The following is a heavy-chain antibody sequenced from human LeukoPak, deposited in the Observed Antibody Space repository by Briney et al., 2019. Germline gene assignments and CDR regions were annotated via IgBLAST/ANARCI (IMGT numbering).Heavy chain of an antibody. Sequence: PGGSLRLSCAASGFTFSSYAMSWVRQAPGKGLEWVSSISSTGIGTYYADSVKGRFTISRDNSKNTLFLQMNSLRAQDTAVYYCAKDPNSSWSFDYWGQGTLVTVSS. CDR3: AKDPNSSWSFDY. CDR2: ISSTGIGT. CDR1: GFTFSSYA. D-gene: IGHD6-13*01. J-gene: IGHJ4*02. V-gene: IGHV3-23*01.